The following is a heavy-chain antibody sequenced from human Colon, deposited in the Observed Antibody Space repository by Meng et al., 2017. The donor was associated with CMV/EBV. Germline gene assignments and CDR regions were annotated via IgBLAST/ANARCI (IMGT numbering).Heavy chain of an antibody. CDR3: AREHDTDSSGYYLDY. Sequence: GESLKISCAASGFTFSSYAMHWVRQAPGKGLEWVAVISYDGSNKYYADSMKGRFTISRDNSKNTLYLQMNSLRAEDTAVYYCAREHDTDSSGYYLDYWGQGTLVTVSS. J-gene: IGHJ4*02. CDR1: GFTFSSYA. V-gene: IGHV3-30-3*01. CDR2: ISYDGSNK. D-gene: IGHD3-22*01.